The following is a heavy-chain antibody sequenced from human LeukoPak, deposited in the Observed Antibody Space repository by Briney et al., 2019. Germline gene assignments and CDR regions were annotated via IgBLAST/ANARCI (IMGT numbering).Heavy chain of an antibody. CDR1: GYTFTSYA. CDR2: IIPILGIA. Sequence: SVKVSCKASGYTFTSYAISWVRQAPGQGLEWMGRIIPILGIANYAQKFQGRVTITADKSTSTAYMELSSLRSEDTAVYYCAREEILEWLLSSYFDYWGQGTLVTVSS. V-gene: IGHV1-69*04. CDR3: AREEILEWLLSSYFDY. D-gene: IGHD3-3*01. J-gene: IGHJ4*02.